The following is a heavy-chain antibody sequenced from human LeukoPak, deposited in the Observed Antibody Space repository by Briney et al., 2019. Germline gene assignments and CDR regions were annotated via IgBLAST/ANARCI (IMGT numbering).Heavy chain of an antibody. CDR3: ARGPYSSSWYEGDYYYYMDV. Sequence: SVKVSCKASGGTFSSYAISWVRQAPGQGLEWMGGIIPIFGTANYAQKFQGRVTITTDESTSTAYMELSSLRSEDTAVYYCARGPYSSSWYEGDYYYYMDVWGKGTTVTVSS. D-gene: IGHD6-13*01. V-gene: IGHV1-69*05. J-gene: IGHJ6*03. CDR1: GGTFSSYA. CDR2: IIPIFGTA.